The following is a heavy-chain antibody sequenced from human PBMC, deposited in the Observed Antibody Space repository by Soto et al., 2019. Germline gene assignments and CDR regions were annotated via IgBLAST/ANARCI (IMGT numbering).Heavy chain of an antibody. CDR2: IYYSGST. CDR3: ARAREWGYPREYNWFDP. D-gene: IGHD5-12*01. V-gene: IGHV4-59*01. CDR1: GGSISSYY. J-gene: IGHJ5*02. Sequence: SETLSLTCTVSGGSISSYYWSWIRQPPGKGLEWIGYIYYSGSTNYNPSLKSRVTISVDTSKNQFSLKLSSVTAADTAVYYCARAREWGYPREYNWFDPWGQGTLVTVSS.